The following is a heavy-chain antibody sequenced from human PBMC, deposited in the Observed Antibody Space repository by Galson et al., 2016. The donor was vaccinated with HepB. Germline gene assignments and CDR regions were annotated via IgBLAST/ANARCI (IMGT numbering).Heavy chain of an antibody. J-gene: IGHJ4*02. CDR1: GFTFDDST. CDR3: AKDISYYGSGLDY. CDR2: ISWDGGST. V-gene: IGHV3-43*01. Sequence: SLRLSCAASGFTFDDSTMHWVRQAPGKGLEWVGLISWDGGSTYYADSLKGRFTISRDNSKNSLYLQMNSLRTEDTALYFCAKDISYYGSGLDYWGQGTLVTVSS. D-gene: IGHD3-10*01.